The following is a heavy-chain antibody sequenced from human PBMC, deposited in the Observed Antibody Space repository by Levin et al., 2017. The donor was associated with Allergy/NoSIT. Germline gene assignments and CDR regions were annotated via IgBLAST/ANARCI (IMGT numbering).Heavy chain of an antibody. Sequence: SETLSLTCTVSGGSISSGGYYWSWIRQHPGKGLEWIGYIYYSGSTYYNPSLKSRVTISVDTSKNQFSLKLSSVTAADTAVYYCARDDALYYYGSGSYYNDAFDIWGQGTMVTVSS. V-gene: IGHV4-31*03. CDR3: ARDDALYYYGSGSYYNDAFDI. CDR2: IYYSGST. D-gene: IGHD3-10*01. J-gene: IGHJ3*02. CDR1: GGSISSGGYY.